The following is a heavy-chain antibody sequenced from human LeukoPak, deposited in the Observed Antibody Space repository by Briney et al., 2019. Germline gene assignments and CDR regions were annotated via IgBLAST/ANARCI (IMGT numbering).Heavy chain of an antibody. CDR2: IYHSGST. V-gene: IGHV4-38-2*02. CDR3: ARGSTTGTTSYFDP. J-gene: IGHJ5*02. D-gene: IGHD1-1*01. Sequence: SETLSLTCTVSGFSISSGYYWGWFRQPPGKGLEWIGSIYHSGSTYYNLSFKSRVTISLNTSKNYFSLKLNSVTAADTAVYYCARGSTTGTTSYFDPWGQGTLVTVSS. CDR1: GFSISSGYY.